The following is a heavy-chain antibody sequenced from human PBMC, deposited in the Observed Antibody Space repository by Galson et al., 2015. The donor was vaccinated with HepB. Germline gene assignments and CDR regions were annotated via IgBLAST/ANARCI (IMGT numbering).Heavy chain of an antibody. Sequence: ALVKPTQTLTLTCTFSGFSLDSVAVAVGWIRQPPGEALEWLALIYWDDDKRYSPSLRSRLTITKDTSKNQVVLTMTKVDPADAATYYCAYRSGNRGHSMDFWGRGTTVAVSS. J-gene: IGHJ6*04. V-gene: IGHV2-5*02. D-gene: IGHD5-18*01. CDR1: GFSLDSVAVA. CDR3: AYRSGNRGHSMDF. CDR2: IYWDDDK.